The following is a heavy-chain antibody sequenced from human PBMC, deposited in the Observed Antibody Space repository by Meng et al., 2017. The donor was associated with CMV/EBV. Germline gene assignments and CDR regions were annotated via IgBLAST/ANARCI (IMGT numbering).Heavy chain of an antibody. J-gene: IGHJ4*02. V-gene: IGHV3-48*03. CDR1: GFTFSSYE. D-gene: IGHD2-2*01. Sequence: GGSLRPSCAASGFTFSSYEMNWVRQAPGKGREWVSYSSSSGSPIYYANSVKGRFTISRDNAKNSLYLQMNSLRAEDTAVYYCAINAYVVVPAATDYFDYWGQGTLVTVSS. CDR3: AINAYVVVPAATDYFDY. CDR2: SSSSGSPI.